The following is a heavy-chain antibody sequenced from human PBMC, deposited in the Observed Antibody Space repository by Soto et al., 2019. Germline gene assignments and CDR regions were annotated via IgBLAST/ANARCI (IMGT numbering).Heavy chain of an antibody. V-gene: IGHV1-2*04. CDR3: ARLRRGGIAAAGTPYNWFDP. D-gene: IGHD6-13*01. J-gene: IGHJ5*02. Sequence: EASVKVSCKASGYTFTGYYMHWVRQAPGQGLEWMGWINPNSGGTNYAQKFQGWVTMTRDTSISTAYMELSRLRSDDTAVYYCARLRRGGIAAAGTPYNWFDPWGQGTLVTVSS. CDR1: GYTFTGYY. CDR2: INPNSGGT.